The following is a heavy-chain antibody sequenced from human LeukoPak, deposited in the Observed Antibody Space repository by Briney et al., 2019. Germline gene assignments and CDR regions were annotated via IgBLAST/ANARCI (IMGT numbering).Heavy chain of an antibody. CDR3: ARAQTIFWEFDGFDI. CDR1: GFNLSSHW. D-gene: IGHD3-3*01. Sequence: GGSLRLSCAGSGFNLSSHWMHWVRQAPGKGPVWVSRIHTDGSTTRYADSVKGRFTISRDNAKNTLYLEMNSLSGDGTAVYSCARAQTIFWEFDGFDIWGRGTKVTVSS. J-gene: IGHJ3*02. V-gene: IGHV3-74*01. CDR2: IHTDGSTT.